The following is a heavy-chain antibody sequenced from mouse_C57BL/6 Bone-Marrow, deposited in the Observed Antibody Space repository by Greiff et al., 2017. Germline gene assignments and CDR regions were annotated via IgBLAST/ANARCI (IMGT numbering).Heavy chain of an antibody. V-gene: IGHV1-69*01. CDR2: IDPSDSYT. Sequence: QVQLQQPGAELVMPGASVKLSCKASGYTFTSYWMHWVKQRPGQGLEWIGEIDPSDSYTNYNQKFKGKSTMTVDKSSSTAYMQLSSLTSEYSAVYCCTRDDDGYYPDYWGQGTTLTVSS. CDR3: TRDDDGYYPDY. J-gene: IGHJ2*01. CDR1: GYTFTSYW. D-gene: IGHD2-3*01.